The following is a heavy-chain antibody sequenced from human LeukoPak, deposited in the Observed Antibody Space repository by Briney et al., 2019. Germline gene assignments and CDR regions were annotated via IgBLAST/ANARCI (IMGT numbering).Heavy chain of an antibody. CDR1: GGSISSYC. J-gene: IGHJ4*02. D-gene: IGHD1-26*01. CDR2: MYYSGST. V-gene: IGHV4-59*01. CDR3: ASLYSGSYDTGSFDYFNY. Sequence: SETLSLTCTVSGGSISSYCWSWIRQPPGKGLEWIGYMYYSGSTNYNPSLKSRVTISVDTSKNQFSLKLSSVTAADTAVYYCASLYSGSYDTGSFDYFNYWGQGTLVTVSS.